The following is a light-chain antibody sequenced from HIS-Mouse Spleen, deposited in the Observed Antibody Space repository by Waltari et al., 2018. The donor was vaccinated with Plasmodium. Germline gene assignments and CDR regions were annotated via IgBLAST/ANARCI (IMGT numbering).Light chain of an antibody. Sequence: QSALTQPASVSGSPGQSITISCTGTSSDVWSYNLVSWYQQHPGKAPKLIIYEGSKRPSGVSNRFSGSKSGNTASLTISGLQAEDEADYYCCSYAGSSTYVFGTGTKVTVL. CDR1: SSDVWSYNL. CDR2: EGS. CDR3: CSYAGSSTYV. V-gene: IGLV2-23*01. J-gene: IGLJ1*01.